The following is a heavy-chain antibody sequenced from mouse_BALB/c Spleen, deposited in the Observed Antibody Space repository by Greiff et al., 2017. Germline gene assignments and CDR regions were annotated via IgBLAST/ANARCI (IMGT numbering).Heavy chain of an antibody. D-gene: IGHD5-1*01. Sequence: VQLVESGPGLVAPSQSLSITCTVSGFSLTSYGVHWVRQPPGKGLEWLGVIWAGGSTNYNSALMSRLSISKDNSKSQVFLKMNSLQTDDTAMYYCARESTRYVDVWGAGTTVTVSS. V-gene: IGHV2-9*02. CDR3: ARESTRYVDV. J-gene: IGHJ1*01. CDR1: GFSLTSYG. CDR2: IWAGGST.